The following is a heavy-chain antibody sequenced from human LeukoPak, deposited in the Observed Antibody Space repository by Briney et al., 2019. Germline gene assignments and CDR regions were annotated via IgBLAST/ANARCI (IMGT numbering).Heavy chain of an antibody. CDR3: ARGGGNLLPYFDPKYYYYMDV. V-gene: IGHV4-34*01. D-gene: IGHD3-9*01. CDR2: INHSGST. J-gene: IGHJ6*03. Sequence: SETLSLTCAVYGGSFSGYYWSWIRQPPEKGLEWVGEINHSGSTNSNPALKTRVTVSVDTSKNQFSLKLSSVTTADTAVYYCARGGGNLLPYFDPKYYYYMDVWGKGTTVTVSS. CDR1: GGSFSGYY.